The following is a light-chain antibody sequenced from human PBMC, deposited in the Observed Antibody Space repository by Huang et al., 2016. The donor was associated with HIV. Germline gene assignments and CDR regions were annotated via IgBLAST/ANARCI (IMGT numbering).Light chain of an antibody. V-gene: IGKV3-20*01. CDR2: GAS. Sequence: EIVLTQSPGTLSLSPGERATLSCRARQSVSGSYLAWYQQKPGKAPRRLIYGASSRATGITDRFSGSGSGTDFTLTITRLEPEDFALYYCQVYGTSPPGPFGPGATVHIK. J-gene: IGKJ3*01. CDR1: QSVSGSY. CDR3: QVYGTSPPGP.